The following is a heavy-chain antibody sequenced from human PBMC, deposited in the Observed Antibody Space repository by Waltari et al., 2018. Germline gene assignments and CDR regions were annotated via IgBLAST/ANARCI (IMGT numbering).Heavy chain of an antibody. Sequence: QVQLVQSGAEVKKPGSSVKVSCKASGGTFSSYAISWVRQAPGQGLEWMGRVSPICGTANYAQKFQGRVTITADKSTSTAYMELSSLRSEDTAVYYCARDFDFWSGYSVYFDYWGQGTLVTVSS. CDR2: VSPICGTA. CDR1: GGTFSSYA. J-gene: IGHJ4*01. D-gene: IGHD3-3*01. CDR3: ARDFDFWSGYSVYFDY. V-gene: IGHV1-69*08.